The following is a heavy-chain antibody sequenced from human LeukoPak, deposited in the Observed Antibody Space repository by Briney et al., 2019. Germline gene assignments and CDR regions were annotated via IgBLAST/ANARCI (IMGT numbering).Heavy chain of an antibody. CDR1: GFTFSSYS. Sequence: GGSLRLSCAASGFTFSSYSMNWVRQAPGKGLEWVSSISSSSSYIYYADSVKGRFTISRDNAKNSLYQQMNSLRAEDTAVYYCARAGSGWLIDYWGQGTLVTVSS. D-gene: IGHD6-19*01. V-gene: IGHV3-21*01. CDR2: ISSSSSYI. CDR3: ARAGSGWLIDY. J-gene: IGHJ4*02.